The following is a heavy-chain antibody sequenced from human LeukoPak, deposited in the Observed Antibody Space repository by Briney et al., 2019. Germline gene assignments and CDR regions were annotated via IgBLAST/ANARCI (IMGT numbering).Heavy chain of an antibody. Sequence: ASVKVSCKASGYTFTSYGISWVRQAPGQGLEWMGWISAYNGNTHYAQKLQGRVTMTTDTSKSTVYMELSSLRSDDTAVYYCARGSPPRRNYDSRGYYSYYFDYWGQGTLVTVSS. CDR2: ISAYNGNT. CDR3: ARGSPPRRNYDSRGYYSYYFDY. V-gene: IGHV1-18*01. J-gene: IGHJ4*02. CDR1: GYTFTSYG. D-gene: IGHD3-22*01.